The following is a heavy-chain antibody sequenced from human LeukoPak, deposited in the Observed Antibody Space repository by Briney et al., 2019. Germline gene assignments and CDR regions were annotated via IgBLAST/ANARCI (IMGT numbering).Heavy chain of an antibody. V-gene: IGHV4-59*01. CDR1: GFTFSSYS. CDR2: IYDTGST. Sequence: GSLRLSCAASGFTFSSYSMNWIRKTPGKGLEWIGYIYDTGSTNYNLSLKSRVTISIDTSKNQFSLKLNSVTAADTAVYYCARSIDEIDNWFDPWGQGTLVTVSS. CDR3: ARSIDEIDNWFDP. D-gene: IGHD2/OR15-2a*01. J-gene: IGHJ5*02.